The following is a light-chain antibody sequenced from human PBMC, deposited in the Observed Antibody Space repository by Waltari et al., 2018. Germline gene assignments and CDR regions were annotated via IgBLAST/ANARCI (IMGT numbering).Light chain of an antibody. J-gene: IGLJ2*01. CDR3: QVWDRSNEDAHPYGV. CDR1: HIDNNA. Sequence: SGVLTQPPSVSVAPGQTAKITCRGDHIDNNASHWPQQMPGQAPVLVIYDDSDRPSGIPERFSGSNSGNTATLTISRVEAGDEADYFCQVWDRSNEDAHPYGVFGGGTKLTVL. V-gene: IGLV3-21*02. CDR2: DDS.